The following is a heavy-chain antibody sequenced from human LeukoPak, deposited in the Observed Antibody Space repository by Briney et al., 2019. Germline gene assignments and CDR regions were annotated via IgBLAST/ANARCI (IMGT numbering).Heavy chain of an antibody. V-gene: IGHV4-59*08. J-gene: IGHJ5*02. Sequence: KASETLSLTCTVSGGSISSYYRSWIRQPPGKGLEWIGYIYYSGSTNYNPSLKSRVTISVDTSKNQSSLKLSSVTAADTAVYYCARQLVPYNWFDPWGQGTLVTVSS. CDR2: IYYSGST. CDR1: GGSISSYY. CDR3: ARQLVPYNWFDP. D-gene: IGHD6-13*01.